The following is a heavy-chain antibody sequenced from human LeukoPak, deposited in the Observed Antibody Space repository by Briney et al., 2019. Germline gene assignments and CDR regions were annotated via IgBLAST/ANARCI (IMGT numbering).Heavy chain of an antibody. Sequence: GGSLRPSCAASGFTFTTYWMGWVRQAPGQGLEWVASIKQDGSERSYLESVKGRFSISKDNAKNFLYLQMNSLRAEDTAVYYCARTYYDILTGYNPYFDYWGQGILVTVSS. CDR3: ARTYYDILTGYNPYFDY. D-gene: IGHD3-9*01. V-gene: IGHV3-7*01. J-gene: IGHJ4*02. CDR1: GFTFTTYW. CDR2: IKQDGSER.